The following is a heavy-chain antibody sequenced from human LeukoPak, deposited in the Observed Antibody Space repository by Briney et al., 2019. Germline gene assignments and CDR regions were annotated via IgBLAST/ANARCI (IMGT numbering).Heavy chain of an antibody. CDR2: ISSSGSTI. D-gene: IGHD4-17*01. Sequence: PGGSLRLSCAASGFTFSDYYMSWIRQAPGKRLEWVSYISSSGSTIYYADSVKGRFTISRDNAKNSLYLQINSLRAEDTAVYYCARDLFLSTVTRGGDYWGQGTLVTVSS. CDR1: GFTFSDYY. CDR3: ARDLFLSTVTRGGDY. J-gene: IGHJ4*02. V-gene: IGHV3-11*01.